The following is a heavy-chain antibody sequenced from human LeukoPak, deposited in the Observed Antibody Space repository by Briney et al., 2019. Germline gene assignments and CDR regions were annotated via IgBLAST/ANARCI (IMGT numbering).Heavy chain of an antibody. CDR2: IYHSGST. V-gene: IGHV4-30-2*01. Sequence: PSETLSLTCTVSRGSISSGGYYWSWIRQPPGKGLEWIGYIYHSGSTYYNPSLKSRVTISVDRSKNQFSLKLSSVTAADTAVYYCARGGSTRTFDYWGPGTLVSVSS. CDR1: RGSISSGGYY. J-gene: IGHJ4*02. D-gene: IGHD2-2*01. CDR3: ARGGSTRTFDY.